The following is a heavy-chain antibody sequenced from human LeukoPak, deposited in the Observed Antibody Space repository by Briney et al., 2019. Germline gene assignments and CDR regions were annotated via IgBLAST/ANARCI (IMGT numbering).Heavy chain of an antibody. CDR1: GFTFSSYI. CDR3: ASPRTIAAAGIFGAFDY. CDR2: ISFDGGHR. V-gene: IGHV3-30-3*01. D-gene: IGHD6-13*01. J-gene: IGHJ4*02. Sequence: GRSLRLSCEASGFTFSSYIMHWVRQAPGKGLEWVAVISFDGGHRYYADSVKGRFTISRDNSKNTLYLQMNSLRPEDTALYYCASPRTIAAAGIFGAFDYWGQGTLVTVSS.